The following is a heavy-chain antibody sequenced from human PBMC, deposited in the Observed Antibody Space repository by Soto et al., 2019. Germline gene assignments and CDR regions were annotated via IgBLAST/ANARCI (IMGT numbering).Heavy chain of an antibody. CDR3: AKDIGTYYYDSSGYFDY. Sequence: EVQLVESGGVVVQPGGSLRLSCAASGFTFDDYTMHWVRQAPGKGLEWVSLISWDGGSTYYADSVKGRFTISRDNSKNFLYLQMNSLRTEDTALYYCAKDIGTYYYDSSGYFDYWGQGTLVTVSS. CDR1: GFTFDDYT. CDR2: ISWDGGST. D-gene: IGHD3-22*01. J-gene: IGHJ4*02. V-gene: IGHV3-43*01.